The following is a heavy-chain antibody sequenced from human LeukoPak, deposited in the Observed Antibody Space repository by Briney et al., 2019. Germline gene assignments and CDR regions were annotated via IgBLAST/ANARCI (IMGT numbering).Heavy chain of an antibody. CDR3: TTESITMIVVVTTTAFDI. V-gene: IGHV3-15*01. CDR1: GFTFSNAW. J-gene: IGHJ3*02. Sequence: GGSLRLSCAASGFTFSNAWMSWVRQAPGKGLEWVARIKSKTDGGTTDYAAPVKGRFTISRDDSKNTLYLQMNSLKTEDTAVYYCTTESITMIVVVTTTAFDIWGQGTMVTVSS. D-gene: IGHD3-22*01. CDR2: IKSKTDGGTT.